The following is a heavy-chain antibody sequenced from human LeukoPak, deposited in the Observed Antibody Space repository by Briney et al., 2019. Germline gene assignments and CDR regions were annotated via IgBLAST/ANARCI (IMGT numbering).Heavy chain of an antibody. CDR1: GFIFSNFW. V-gene: IGHV3-7*01. D-gene: IGHD5-18*01. CDR2: IREDGSEA. CDR3: ARVLYFRENSYAGPFDQ. J-gene: IGHJ4*02. Sequence: GGSLRLSCEASGFIFSNFWMSWVRQAPGKGLEWVANIREDGSEAYYVDFVKGRFTISRDNDKNSLHLQMNSLRVEDTAEYYCARVLYFRENSYAGPFDQWGQGTLVTVSS.